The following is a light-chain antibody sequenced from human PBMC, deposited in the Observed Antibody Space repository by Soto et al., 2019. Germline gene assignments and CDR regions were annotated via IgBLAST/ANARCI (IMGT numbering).Light chain of an antibody. CDR1: SSDVGGYNY. CDR3: SSYTSSSTRV. Sequence: QSALTQPASVSGSPGQSITISCTGTSSDVGGYNYVSWYQQHPGKAPKLMIYDVSNRPSGVSNRFSGSKSGNTASLTISGLQAEDEADYYCSSYTSSSTRVFGGGTQPDRP. J-gene: IGLJ2*01. CDR2: DVS. V-gene: IGLV2-14*01.